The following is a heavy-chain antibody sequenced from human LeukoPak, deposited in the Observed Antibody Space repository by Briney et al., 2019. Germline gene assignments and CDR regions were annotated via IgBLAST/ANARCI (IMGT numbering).Heavy chain of an antibody. Sequence: SETLSLTCTAAGASISSYYWSWIRQPPGKGLEWMGYIYYSGSTNYNPSLMSRVTISVDTSKNQSSLKLSSVTAADTAVYYCAREYTANAFDIWGQGTMVTVSS. CDR2: IYYSGST. J-gene: IGHJ3*02. D-gene: IGHD5-18*01. CDR3: AREYTANAFDI. V-gene: IGHV4-59*01. CDR1: GASISSYY.